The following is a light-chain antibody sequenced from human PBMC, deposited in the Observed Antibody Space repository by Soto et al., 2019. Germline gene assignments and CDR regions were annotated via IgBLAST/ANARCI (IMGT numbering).Light chain of an antibody. CDR2: AAS. V-gene: IGKV1-39*01. J-gene: IGKJ3*01. Sequence: DIQMTLSPASLSASVGDRVTITCRASQSISSYVNWYQQKPGKAPKFLIYAASSLQRGVPSRFSGSGSGTDFTLTISSLQPENFATYYCQQIGPGTKVDIK. CDR3: QQ. CDR1: QSISSY.